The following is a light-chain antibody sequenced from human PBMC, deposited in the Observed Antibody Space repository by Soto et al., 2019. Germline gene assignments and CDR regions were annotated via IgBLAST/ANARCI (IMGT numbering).Light chain of an antibody. CDR2: DFS. V-gene: IGLV2-14*03. CDR3: TSYKTASTYV. CDR1: SSDVGDYNY. J-gene: IGLJ1*01. Sequence: QSVLTQPASVSGSPGQSITISCTGTSSDVGDYNYVSWYQQHPGKAPKLMIYDFSYRPSGVSNRFSGSKSGNTASLTISGLQAEDEADYYCTSYKTASTYVCGTGTKLTVL.